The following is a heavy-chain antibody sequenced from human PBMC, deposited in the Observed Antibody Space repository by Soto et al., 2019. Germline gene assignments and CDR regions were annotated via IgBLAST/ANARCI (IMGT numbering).Heavy chain of an antibody. CDR3: AKAPPGYQLPPLNDY. J-gene: IGHJ4*02. V-gene: IGHV3-23*01. Sequence: VGSLRLSCAASGFTFSSYAMSWVRQAPGKGLEWVSAISGSGGSTYYADSVKGRFTISRDNSKNTLYLQMNSLRAEDTAVYYCAKAPPGYQLPPLNDYLGQGTLVTVSS. D-gene: IGHD2-2*01. CDR2: ISGSGGST. CDR1: GFTFSSYA.